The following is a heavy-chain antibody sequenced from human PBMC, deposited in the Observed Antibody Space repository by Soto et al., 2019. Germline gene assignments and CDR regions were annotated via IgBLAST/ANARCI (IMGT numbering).Heavy chain of an antibody. D-gene: IGHD4-17*01. J-gene: IGHJ5*02. CDR3: ARLPRVYGEHRWFDP. CDR2: IYYSGST. V-gene: IGHV4-39*01. Sequence: QLQLQESGPGLVKPSETLSLTCTVSGGSISSSSYYWGWIRQPPGKGLEWIGSIYYSGSTYYNPSLKSRVTIPVDTSTNQFDLKLSSVTDADTAVYSCARLPRVYGEHRWFDPWGQGTLVTVSS. CDR1: GGSISSSSYY.